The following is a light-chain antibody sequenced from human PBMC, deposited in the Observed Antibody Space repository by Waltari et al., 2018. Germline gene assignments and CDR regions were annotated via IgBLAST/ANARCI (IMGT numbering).Light chain of an antibody. Sequence: EIVMTQSPATLSVSPGDTATLSCRASENVAGNLAWYQQRAGQAPRLLIYGTVTRATGIPARFRGSGSGTEFTLTISSLQSEDFAVYHCQQYKIWPQTFGQGTKVEIK. CDR1: ENVAGN. J-gene: IGKJ1*01. CDR2: GTV. V-gene: IGKV3-15*01. CDR3: QQYKIWPQT.